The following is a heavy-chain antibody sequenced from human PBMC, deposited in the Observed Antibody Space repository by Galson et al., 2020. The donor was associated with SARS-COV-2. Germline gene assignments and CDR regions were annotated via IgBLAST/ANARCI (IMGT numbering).Heavy chain of an antibody. CDR3: ARYSKDSDGFYYFGY. V-gene: IGHV4-59*01. D-gene: IGHD3-22*01. Sequence: SETLSLTCIVSGGSISSYCWSWIRQPPGKGLEWIGYIYYSGTTSYSPSLKSRVTISVDTSKNQFSLKLNSVTAADTAIYYCARYSKDSDGFYYFGYWGRGTLVTVSS. CDR1: GGSISSYC. CDR2: IYYSGTT. J-gene: IGHJ4*02.